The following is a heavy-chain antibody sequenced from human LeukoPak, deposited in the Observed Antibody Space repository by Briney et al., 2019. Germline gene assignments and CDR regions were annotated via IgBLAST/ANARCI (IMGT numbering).Heavy chain of an antibody. CDR1: GFTVSSNY. CDR3: ARESYESRLLNYNWFDP. V-gene: IGHV3-66*01. Sequence: HPGGSLRLSCAASGFTVSSNYMSWVRQAPGKGLEWVSVIYSGCSTYYADSVKGRFTISRDNSKNTLYLQMTSLRAEDTAMYYCARESYESRLLNYNWFDPWGQGTLVTVSS. J-gene: IGHJ5*02. D-gene: IGHD3-22*01. CDR2: IYSGCST.